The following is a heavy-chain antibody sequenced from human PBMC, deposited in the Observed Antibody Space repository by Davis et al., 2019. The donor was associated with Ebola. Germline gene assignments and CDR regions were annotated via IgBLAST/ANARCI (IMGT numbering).Heavy chain of an antibody. J-gene: IGHJ1*01. CDR3: ARSICSSTSCLGYFQL. D-gene: IGHD2-2*01. CDR2: ISSSGRTI. CDR1: GFTLSSYS. V-gene: IGHV3-48*02. Sequence: PGGSLRLSCAASGFTLSSYSMNWVRQAPGKGLEWVSYISSSGRTIYYADSVQGRFTISRDNAKNSLYLQMNSLRDEDTAVYYCARSICSSTSCLGYFQLWGQGTLVSVSS.